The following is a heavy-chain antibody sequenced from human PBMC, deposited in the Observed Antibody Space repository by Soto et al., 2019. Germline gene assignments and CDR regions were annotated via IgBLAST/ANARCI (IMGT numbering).Heavy chain of an antibody. CDR1: GGSISSGDYY. Sequence: QVQLQESGPGLVKPSQTLSLTCTVSGGSISSGDYYWSWIRQPPGKGLEWIGYIYFSGSTYYNPSLKSRVTISVDTSKNQFSRKLSSVTAADTAVYYCARGSYSYDGSGYYHYWGQGTLVTVSS. J-gene: IGHJ4*02. CDR2: IYFSGST. CDR3: ARGSYSYDGSGYYHY. V-gene: IGHV4-30-4*01. D-gene: IGHD3-22*01.